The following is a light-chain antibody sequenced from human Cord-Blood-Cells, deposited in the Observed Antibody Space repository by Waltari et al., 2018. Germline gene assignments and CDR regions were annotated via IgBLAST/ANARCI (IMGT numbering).Light chain of an antibody. V-gene: IGKV4-1*01. CDR1: QSVLYSSNNKNY. CDR2: WAS. Sequence: DIVMTQSPDSLAVSLGERATINCKSSQSVLYSSNNKNYLAWYQQKPGQPPKLLIYWASTRDSGVPDRFSGSGSGTDFTLTTSSLQAEDVAVYYCQQYYSTPRTFGQGTKVEIK. J-gene: IGKJ1*01. CDR3: QQYYSTPRT.